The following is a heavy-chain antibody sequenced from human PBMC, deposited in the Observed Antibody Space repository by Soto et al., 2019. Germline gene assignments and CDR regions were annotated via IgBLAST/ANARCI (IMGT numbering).Heavy chain of an antibody. J-gene: IGHJ6*02. Sequence: SETLSLTCTVSGGSVSTGSYDWSWIRQPPGKGLEWIGKIFFTGSAHYNPSLRNRVTMSVDTSKDQFALTLTSVTAADTAVYYCARDGHGMDVWGQGTTVT. V-gene: IGHV4-61*01. CDR3: ARDGHGMDV. CDR1: GGSVSTGSYD. CDR2: IFFTGSA.